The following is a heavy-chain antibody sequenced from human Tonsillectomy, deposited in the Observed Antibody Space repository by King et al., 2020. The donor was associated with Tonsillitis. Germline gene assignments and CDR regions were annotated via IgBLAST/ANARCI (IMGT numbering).Heavy chain of an antibody. CDR2: ISYDGSNK. V-gene: IGHV3-30*18. CDR3: AKGLTAAKGSYYYGMDV. Sequence: VQLVESGGGVVQPGRSLRLSCAASGFTFSSYGMHWVRQAPGKGLEWVAVISYDGSNKYYADSVKGRFTISRDNSKNTLNLQMNSLRAEDTAVYYCAKGLTAAKGSYYYGMDVWGQGTTVTVSS. D-gene: IGHD2-2*01. J-gene: IGHJ6*02. CDR1: GFTFSSYG.